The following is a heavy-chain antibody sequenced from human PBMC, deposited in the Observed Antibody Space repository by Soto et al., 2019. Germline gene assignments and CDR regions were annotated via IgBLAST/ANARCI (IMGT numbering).Heavy chain of an antibody. J-gene: IGHJ6*02. CDR3: ARGLRWLQFYYSYGMDV. D-gene: IGHD5-12*01. V-gene: IGHV4-34*01. CDR2: INHSGST. CDR1: GGSFSGYY. Sequence: PSETLSLTCAVYGGSFSGYYWSWIRQPPGKGLEWIGEINHSGSTNYNPSLKSRVTISVDTSKNQFSLKLSSVTAADTAVYYCARGLRWLQFYYSYGMDVWGQGTTVTVSS.